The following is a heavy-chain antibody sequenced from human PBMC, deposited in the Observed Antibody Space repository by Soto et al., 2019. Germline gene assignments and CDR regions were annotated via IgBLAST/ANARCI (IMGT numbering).Heavy chain of an antibody. V-gene: IGHV3-30-3*01. D-gene: IGHD6-13*01. Sequence: QVQLVEAGGGVARPGRYLTLSCAASGLTFHTYAMHWVRLPPGKGLEWVAAISYDRGSKYYADSVRDRFTIPRDDSKSTVYLQMNSLRREETAVYCCGRASGFSNYGYTDWGQGTLVSVSS. CDR2: ISYDRGSK. J-gene: IGHJ4*02. CDR1: GLTFHTYA. CDR3: GRASGFSNYGYTD.